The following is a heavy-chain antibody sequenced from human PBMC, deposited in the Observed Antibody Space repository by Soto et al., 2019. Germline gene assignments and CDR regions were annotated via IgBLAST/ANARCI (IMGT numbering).Heavy chain of an antibody. CDR3: ARSYWNSPNWYFDL. Sequence: QVQLQESGPGLVKPSGTLSLTCAVSGGSISSSNWWSWVRQPPGKGLEWIGEIYHSGSTNYNPSLKIRVTISVDKSKNQFSLKLSSVTAADTAVYYCARSYWNSPNWYFDLCGRGTLVTVSS. V-gene: IGHV4-4*02. D-gene: IGHD1-7*01. CDR1: GGSISSSNW. CDR2: IYHSGST. J-gene: IGHJ2*01.